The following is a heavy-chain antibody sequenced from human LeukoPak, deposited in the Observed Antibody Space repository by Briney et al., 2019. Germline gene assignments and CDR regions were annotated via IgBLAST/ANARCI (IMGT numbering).Heavy chain of an antibody. Sequence: VASVKVSCKASGGTFSSFAICWVRQAPGQGLEWMGGIIPLFGTINYAQKFQGRVTITADKSTTTAYMELSSLRSEDTAVYYCATAPLYYYGSGSPRYYYMDVWGKGTTVTISS. D-gene: IGHD3-10*01. V-gene: IGHV1-69*06. CDR3: ATAPLYYYGSGSPRYYYMDV. J-gene: IGHJ6*03. CDR1: GGTFSSFA. CDR2: IIPLFGTI.